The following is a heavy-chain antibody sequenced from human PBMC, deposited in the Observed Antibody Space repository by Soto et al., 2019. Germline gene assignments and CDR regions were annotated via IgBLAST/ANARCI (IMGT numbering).Heavy chain of an antibody. CDR1: GFTFSSYA. CDR3: AKDSKSGWSCYYHYFDY. J-gene: IGHJ4*02. CDR2: ISGSGGST. V-gene: IGHV3-23*01. D-gene: IGHD3-3*01. Sequence: PGGSLRLSCAASGFTFSSYAMSWVRQAPGKGLEWVSAISGSGGSTYYADSVKGRFTISRDNSKNTLYLQMNSLRAEDTAVYYCAKDSKSGWSCYYHYFDYWGQGTLVTVSS.